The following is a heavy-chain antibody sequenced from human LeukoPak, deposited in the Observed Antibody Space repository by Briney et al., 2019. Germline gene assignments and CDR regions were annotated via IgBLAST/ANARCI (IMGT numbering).Heavy chain of an antibody. V-gene: IGHV3-21*01. Sequence: PGGSLRLSCAAPGFTFSAYTMNWVRQAPGKGLEWVSSISGTTSTIYYVDSVKGRFTISRDNGRDSLYLQMNSLRAEDTAVYYCARDVGDYGYYFDTWGQGTLVTVSS. J-gene: IGHJ4*02. D-gene: IGHD4-17*01. CDR1: GFTFSAYT. CDR2: ISGTTSTI. CDR3: ARDVGDYGYYFDT.